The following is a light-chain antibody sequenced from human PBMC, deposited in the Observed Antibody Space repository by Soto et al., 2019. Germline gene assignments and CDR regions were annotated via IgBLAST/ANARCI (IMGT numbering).Light chain of an antibody. CDR1: QSVSSNL. V-gene: IGKV3-20*01. J-gene: IGKJ4*01. CDR3: RQYGRSLASA. Sequence: EIVLTHSPCTLSLSPLERATLSFMSSQSVSSNLLAWYQEKPGQAPRLLIYGASSRATGIPDRFSGSGSGTDFTLTISRLEPEDFAVYYCRQYGRSLASAIGGGTKVDIK. CDR2: GAS.